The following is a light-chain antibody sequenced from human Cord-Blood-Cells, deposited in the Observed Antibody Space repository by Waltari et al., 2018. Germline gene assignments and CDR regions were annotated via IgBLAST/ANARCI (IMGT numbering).Light chain of an antibody. J-gene: IGKJ2*01. Sequence: EIVLTQSPGTLSLSPGDSATLPCRASQSVSSSYLAGYQQKPGQAPRLLIYGASSRATGIPDRFSGSGSGTDFTLTISRLEPEDFAVYYCQQYGSSPYTFGQGTKLEIK. CDR2: GAS. V-gene: IGKV3-20*01. CDR1: QSVSSSY. CDR3: QQYGSSPYT.